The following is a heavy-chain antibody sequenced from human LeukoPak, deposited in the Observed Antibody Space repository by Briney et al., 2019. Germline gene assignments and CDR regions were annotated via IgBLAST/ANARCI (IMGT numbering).Heavy chain of an antibody. CDR2: IKQDGSEK. CDR3: AREYYDYVWGSYRLYYFGY. V-gene: IGHV3-7*01. D-gene: IGHD3-16*02. CDR1: GFTFSSYW. J-gene: IGHJ4*02. Sequence: PGGSLRLSCAASGFTFSSYWMSWVRQAPGKGLEWVANIKQDGSEKYYVDSVKGRFTISRDNAKNSLYLQMNSLRAEDTAVYYCAREYYDYVWGSYRLYYFGYWGQGTLVTVSS.